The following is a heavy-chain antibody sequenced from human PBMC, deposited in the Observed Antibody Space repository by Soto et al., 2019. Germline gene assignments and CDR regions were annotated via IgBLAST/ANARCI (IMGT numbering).Heavy chain of an antibody. CDR2: IYWDDDE. CDR3: AHGSCSSADCYPNPYLDY. CDR1: GFSLSTTTEG. Sequence: KESGPTLVKPTQTLTLTCTFSGFSLSTTTEGVGWIRQPPGKALEWLALIYWDDDERYSPSLKSRLTITKDTSKNQVVLTMTNVDPVDTATYYCAHGSCSSADCYPNPYLDYWGQGILVTVSS. V-gene: IGHV2-5*02. D-gene: IGHD2-2*01. J-gene: IGHJ4*02.